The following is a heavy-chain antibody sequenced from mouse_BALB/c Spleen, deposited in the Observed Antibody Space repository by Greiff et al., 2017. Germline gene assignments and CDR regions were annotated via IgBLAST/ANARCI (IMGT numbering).Heavy chain of an antibody. V-gene: IGHV1S137*01. CDR3: ARGRYFDY. Sequence: QVQLQQSGAELVRPGVSVKISFKGSGYTFTDYAMHWVKQSHAKSLEWIGVISTYYGDASYNQKFKGKATMTVDIASSTAYMELARLTSEDSAIYYCARGRYFDYWGQGTTLTVSS. J-gene: IGHJ2*01. CDR1: GYTFTDYA. CDR2: ISTYYGDA.